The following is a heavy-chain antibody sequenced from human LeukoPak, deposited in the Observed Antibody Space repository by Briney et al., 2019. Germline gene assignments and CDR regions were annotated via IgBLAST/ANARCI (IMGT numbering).Heavy chain of an antibody. V-gene: IGHV3-11*06. J-gene: IGHJ4*02. CDR3: ARDYGIAAAGTGFDY. CDR1: GFTFSDYY. D-gene: IGHD6-13*01. Sequence: KPGGSLRLSCAASGFTFSDYYMSWIRQAPGKGLEWVSSISSSSSYIYYADSVKGRFTISRDNAKNSLYLQMNSLRAEDTAVYYCARDYGIAAAGTGFDYWGQGTLVTVSS. CDR2: ISSSSSYI.